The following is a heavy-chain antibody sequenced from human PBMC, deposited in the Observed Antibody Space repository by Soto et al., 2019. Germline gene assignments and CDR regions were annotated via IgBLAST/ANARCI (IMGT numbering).Heavy chain of an antibody. CDR3: AREPTYGNWNAY. Sequence: PGGSLRLSCAASGFTFSSYAMSWVRQAPGKGLEWVSGISGSSVSTFYADSVKGRFTISRDTSKNQFSLKLSSVTAADTAVYYCAREPTYGNWNAYWGQGTLVTVSS. CDR2: ISGSSVST. J-gene: IGHJ4*02. V-gene: IGHV3-23*01. CDR1: GFTFSSYA. D-gene: IGHD1-20*01.